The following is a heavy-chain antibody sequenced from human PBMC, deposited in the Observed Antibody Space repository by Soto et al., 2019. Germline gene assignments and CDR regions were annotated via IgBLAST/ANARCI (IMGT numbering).Heavy chain of an antibody. D-gene: IGHD2-2*01. CDR1: GGSISSSRYY. CDR3: ARQYRQLYASRFDP. J-gene: IGHJ5*02. Sequence: QLQLQVSGPGLVKPSETLSLTCTVSGGSISSSRYYWGWIRQPPGKGLEWIGSLSYSGSNYYHPSLTIRVIISVDTSKNQFSLKLTSVTAADTAVYYCARQYRQLYASRFDPWGKGTLVTVSS. CDR2: LSYSGSN. V-gene: IGHV4-39*01.